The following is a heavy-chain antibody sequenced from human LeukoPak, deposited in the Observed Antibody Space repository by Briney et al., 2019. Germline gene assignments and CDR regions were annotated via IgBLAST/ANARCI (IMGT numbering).Heavy chain of an antibody. D-gene: IGHD3-10*01. CDR1: GFTFSSYA. Sequence: GGSLRLSCAASGFTFSSYAMSWVRQAPGKGLEWVSAISGSGGSTYYADSVKGRFTISRDNSKNTLYLQMNSLRAEDTAVYYCAKVGSGSGGSGSFDFFDYWGQGTLVTVSS. CDR3: AKVGSGSGGSGSFDFFDY. V-gene: IGHV3-23*01. J-gene: IGHJ4*02. CDR2: ISGSGGST.